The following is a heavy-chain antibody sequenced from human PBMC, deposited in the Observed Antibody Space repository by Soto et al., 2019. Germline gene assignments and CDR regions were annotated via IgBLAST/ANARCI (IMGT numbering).Heavy chain of an antibody. CDR3: ARDVENYYDNSQTGQFDF. D-gene: IGHD3-22*01. Sequence: SETLSLTCTVSGYSINSDDYWGWIRQPPGKGLEWIASIYHSVSTFYNPSLRSRVTISIDTSKNQFSLRLTAVTAADTAMYYCARDVENYYDNSQTGQFDFWGQGALVTVSS. CDR2: IYHSVST. J-gene: IGHJ4*02. CDR1: GYSINSDDY. V-gene: IGHV4-38-2*02.